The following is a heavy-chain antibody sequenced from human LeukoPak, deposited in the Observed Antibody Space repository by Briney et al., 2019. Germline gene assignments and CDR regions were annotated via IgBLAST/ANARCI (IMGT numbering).Heavy chain of an antibody. D-gene: IGHD2-15*01. J-gene: IGHJ4*02. CDR1: GGSISPYY. CDR3: ARDRASAGGFDY. V-gene: IGHV4-59*01. CDR2: IYYSGTT. Sequence: SETLPLTCSVSGGSISPYYWSWIRQPPGKGLEWIGYIYYSGTTNYNPSLQSRVTISVATSKNQFSLKLSSVTAADTALYYCARDRASAGGFDYWGQGTLVTVSS.